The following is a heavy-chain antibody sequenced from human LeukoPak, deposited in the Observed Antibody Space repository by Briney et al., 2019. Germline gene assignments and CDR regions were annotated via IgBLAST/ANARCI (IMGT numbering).Heavy chain of an antibody. CDR1: GFTFSSYW. Sequence: GGSLRLSCAASGFTFSSYWMSWVRQAPGKGLEWVSPISGSGGSTYYADSVKGRFTISRDNPKNALYLQMNGLRAEDTAVYYCAKSSDSSGYYSWYFDLWGRGTLVTVSS. CDR3: AKSSDSSGYYSWYFDL. V-gene: IGHV3-23*01. D-gene: IGHD3-22*01. J-gene: IGHJ2*01. CDR2: ISGSGGST.